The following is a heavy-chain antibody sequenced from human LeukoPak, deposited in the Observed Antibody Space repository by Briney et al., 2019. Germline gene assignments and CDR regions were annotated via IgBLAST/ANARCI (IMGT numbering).Heavy chain of an antibody. CDR2: ISGSGGST. CDR3: AKTPRRGYDSAADY. V-gene: IGHV3-23*01. CDR1: GFTFSSYA. J-gene: IGHJ4*02. D-gene: IGHD5-12*01. Sequence: GGSLRLSCAASGFTFSSYAMSWVRQAPGKGLEWVSAISGSGGSTYYADSVKGRFTISRDNSKNTLYLQMNSLRAEDTAVYYCAKTPRRGYDSAADYWGQGTLVTVSS.